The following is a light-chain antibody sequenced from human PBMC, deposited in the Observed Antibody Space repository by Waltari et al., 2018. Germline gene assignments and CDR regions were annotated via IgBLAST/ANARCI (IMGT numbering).Light chain of an antibody. CDR2: EVS. CDR3: SSYAGSNGMV. Sequence: QSALTQPPSASGSPGQSVTISCTGTNSDIGAYNYVSWYQQYPGKAPSVVIYEVSQRPPGVPGRFSGSKSGNTASLTVSGLQAEDVAEYHCSSYAGSNGMVFGGGTKVTVL. J-gene: IGLJ3*02. V-gene: IGLV2-8*01. CDR1: NSDIGAYNY.